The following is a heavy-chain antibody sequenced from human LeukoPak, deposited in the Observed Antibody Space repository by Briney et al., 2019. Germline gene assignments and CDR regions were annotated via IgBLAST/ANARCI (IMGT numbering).Heavy chain of an antibody. D-gene: IGHD2-8*01. Sequence: QPGGSLRLSCAASGFTFSSYWMSWVRQAPGKGLEWVANIKQDGSEKYYVDSVRGRFTISRDNAKNSLYLQMNSLRAEDTAVYYCARGAPGGVPDFDYWGQGTLVTVSS. CDR1: GFTFSSYW. CDR2: IKQDGSEK. J-gene: IGHJ4*02. V-gene: IGHV3-7*01. CDR3: ARGAPGGVPDFDY.